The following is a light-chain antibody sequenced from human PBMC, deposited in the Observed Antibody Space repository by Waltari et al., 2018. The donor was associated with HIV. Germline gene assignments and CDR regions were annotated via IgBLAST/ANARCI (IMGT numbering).Light chain of an antibody. J-gene: IGKJ3*01. V-gene: IGKV3-15*01. CDR2: GAS. CDR1: QSVSSN. CDR3: QQYNNWPDTQRFT. Sequence: EIVMTQSPATLSVSPGERATLSCRASQSVSSNLAWYQQKPGQAPRLLIYGASTRATGIPARFSGSGSGTEFTLTISSLQSEDFAVYYCQQYNNWPDTQRFTFGPGTKVDIK.